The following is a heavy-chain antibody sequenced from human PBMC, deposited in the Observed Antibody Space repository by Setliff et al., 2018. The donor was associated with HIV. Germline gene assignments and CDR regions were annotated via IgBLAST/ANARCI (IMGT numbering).Heavy chain of an antibody. V-gene: IGHV1-3*01. CDR3: AREGVGWFDP. J-gene: IGHJ5*02. Sequence: ASVKVSCKASGYTFTGYYMHWVRQAPGQGLEWMGWINAGNGNTKYSQKFQGRVTITRDTSASTAYMELSSLRSEDTAVYYCAREGVGWFDPWGQGTLVTAPQ. CDR1: GYTFTGYY. CDR2: INAGNGNT. D-gene: IGHD1-26*01.